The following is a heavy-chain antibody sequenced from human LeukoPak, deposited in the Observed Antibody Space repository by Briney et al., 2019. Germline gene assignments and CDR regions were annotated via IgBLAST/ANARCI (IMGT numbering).Heavy chain of an antibody. CDR3: ARAAFGYSSSWPSYYYYGMDV. V-gene: IGHV6-1*01. CDR1: GDSVSSNSAA. Sequence: SQTLSLTCAISGDSVSSNSAAWNWIRRSPSRGLEWLGRTYYRSKWYNDYAVSVKSRITINPDTSKNQFSLQLNSVTPEDTAVYYCARAAFGYSSSWPSYYYYGMDVWGQGTTVTVSS. CDR2: TYYRSKWYN. J-gene: IGHJ6*02. D-gene: IGHD6-13*01.